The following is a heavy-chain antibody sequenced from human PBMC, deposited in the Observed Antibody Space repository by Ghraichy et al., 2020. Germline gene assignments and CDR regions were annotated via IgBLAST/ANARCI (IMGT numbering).Heavy chain of an antibody. CDR2: ISSSSSTI. V-gene: IGHV3-48*01. Sequence: LSLTCAASGFTFSSYSMNWVRQAPGKGLEWVSYISSSSSTIYYADSVKGRFTISRDNAKNSLYLQMNSLRAEDTAVYYCARDLGYSSGWSLDYWGQGTLVTVSS. CDR3: ARDLGYSSGWSLDY. CDR1: GFTFSSYS. D-gene: IGHD6-19*01. J-gene: IGHJ4*02.